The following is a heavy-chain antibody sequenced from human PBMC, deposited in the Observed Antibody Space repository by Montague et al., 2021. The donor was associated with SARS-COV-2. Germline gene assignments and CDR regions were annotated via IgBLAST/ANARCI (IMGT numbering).Heavy chain of an antibody. Sequence: SETLSLTCAVYDGSFSDYSWSWIRQPPGKGLEWIGEINHRGSPNYNPSLKSRVTISFDTSKNQFSLYLSSVTAADTAVYYCARGRQHFNMIVVVVTGGEYYFDYWGQGTLVTVSS. D-gene: IGHD3-22*01. CDR3: ARGRQHFNMIVVVVTGGEYYFDY. J-gene: IGHJ4*02. V-gene: IGHV4-34*01. CDR2: INHRGSP. CDR1: DGSFSDYS.